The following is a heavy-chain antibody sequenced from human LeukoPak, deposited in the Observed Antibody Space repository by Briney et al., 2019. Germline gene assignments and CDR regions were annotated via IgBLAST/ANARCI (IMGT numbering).Heavy chain of an antibody. J-gene: IGHJ4*02. CDR3: ARVSGCSGGSCYPYYYY. D-gene: IGHD2-15*01. CDR1: GGSISSSSYY. V-gene: IGHV4-39*07. CDR2: IYYSGST. Sequence: SETLSLTCTVSGGSISSSSYYWGWIRQPPGKGLEWIGSIYYSGSTNYNPSLKSRVTISVDTSKNQFSLKLSSVTAADTAVYYCARVSGCSGGSCYPYYYYWGQGTLVTVSS.